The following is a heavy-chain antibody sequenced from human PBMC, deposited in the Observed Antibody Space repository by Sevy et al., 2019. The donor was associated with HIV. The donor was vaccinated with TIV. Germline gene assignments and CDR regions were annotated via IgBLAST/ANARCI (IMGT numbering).Heavy chain of an antibody. V-gene: IGHV1-24*01. CDR2: LDRKDGET. Sequence: ASVKVSCKVSGYTLTDLSIHWVRQAPGKGLEWMGGLDRKDGETINARRFQGRVTMTEDTSTDTGYMELRSLRSEDTAVYYCATRPVGQWLDHFLDVWGQGTMVTVSS. J-gene: IGHJ3*01. CDR1: GYTLTDLS. D-gene: IGHD6-19*01. CDR3: ATRPVGQWLDHFLDV.